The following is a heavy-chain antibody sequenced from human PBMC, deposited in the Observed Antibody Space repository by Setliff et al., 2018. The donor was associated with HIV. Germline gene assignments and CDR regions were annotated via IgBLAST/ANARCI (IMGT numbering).Heavy chain of an antibody. Sequence: LSLTCAIPDQLISSGNYWGWIRQPPGRGLEWIGSVYDSGNTYYKPALESRAAISLDTSKNHFSLNLSSVTAADTAVYYCARNPHYFDRSGYYSWFYFDFWGQGTLVTVSS. CDR1: DQLISSGNY. V-gene: IGHV4-38-2*01. CDR3: ARNPHYFDRSGYYSWFYFDF. D-gene: IGHD3-22*01. CDR2: VYDSGNT. J-gene: IGHJ4*02.